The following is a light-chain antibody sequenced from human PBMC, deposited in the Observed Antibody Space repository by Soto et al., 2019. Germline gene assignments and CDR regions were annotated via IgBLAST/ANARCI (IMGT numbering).Light chain of an antibody. V-gene: IGKV2-28*01. J-gene: IGKJ2*01. CDR1: QSLLHSNGNTY. CDR2: VAS. Sequence: DIVMTQSPLSLPVTPGESASISCRSSQSLLHSNGNTYLDWYLQKPGQSPQLLIYVASYRASGVPDRFSGSGSGTDFTLKISRVEAGDAGIYYCMQALQTPYTFGQGTKLEI. CDR3: MQALQTPYT.